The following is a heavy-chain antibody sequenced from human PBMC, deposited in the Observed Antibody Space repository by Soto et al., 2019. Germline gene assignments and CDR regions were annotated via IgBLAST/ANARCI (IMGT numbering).Heavy chain of an antibody. Sequence: EVQLLESGGGLVQPGGSLRLSCAASGFTFSSYGMSWVRQAPGKGLEWVSAISHSGGNTYYADSVKGRFAISRDNSTNTLYLQMNSLRAEDTAVYYCATFIFCSSTSCYGREGGYWGQGTLVTVSS. CDR1: GFTFSSYG. J-gene: IGHJ4*02. D-gene: IGHD2-2*01. CDR2: ISHSGGNT. V-gene: IGHV3-23*01. CDR3: ATFIFCSSTSCYGREGGY.